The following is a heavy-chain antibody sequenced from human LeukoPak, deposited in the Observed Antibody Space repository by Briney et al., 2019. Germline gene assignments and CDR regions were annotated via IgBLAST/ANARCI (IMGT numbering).Heavy chain of an antibody. CDR3: ARGTTDGSRYGRRDY. CDR2: IYYTGTT. CDR1: GGSVSSGSYY. D-gene: IGHD5-18*01. Sequence: SETLSLTCTVSGGSVSSGSYYWSWIRQPPGKGLEWIGYIYYTGTTYYNPSLMSRVTMSVDTSKNQFSLTLSSVTAADTAVYYCARGTTDGSRYGRRDYWGQGTLVTVSS. J-gene: IGHJ4*02. V-gene: IGHV4-61*01.